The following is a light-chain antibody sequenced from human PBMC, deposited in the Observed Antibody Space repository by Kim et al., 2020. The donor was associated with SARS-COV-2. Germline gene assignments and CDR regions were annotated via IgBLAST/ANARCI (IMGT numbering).Light chain of an antibody. Sequence: EIVLTQSPGTLSLSPGERATLSCRASQSVTSNYLAWYLQKPGQAPRLLMYGASSRDTGIPDRFSGSGSGTDFTLTISRLEPEDFAVYYCQQYGRLITFGQGTRLEIK. CDR1: QSVTSNY. V-gene: IGKV3-20*01. J-gene: IGKJ5*01. CDR2: GAS. CDR3: QQYGRLIT.